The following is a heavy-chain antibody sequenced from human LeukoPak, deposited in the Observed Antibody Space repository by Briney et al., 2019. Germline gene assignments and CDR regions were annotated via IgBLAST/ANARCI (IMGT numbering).Heavy chain of an antibody. J-gene: IGHJ4*02. CDR2: INPNSGDT. CDR1: GYTFTGYY. D-gene: IGHD1-26*01. V-gene: IGHV1-2*02. CDR3: ARGGYSGTEKPNDY. Sequence: ASVKVSCKASGYTFTGYYIHWVRQAPGQGLEWMGWINPNSGDTNSAQKFQGRVTMTRFTSISTAYMELSSLRSDDTAVYYCARGGYSGTEKPNDYWGQGTLVTVSS.